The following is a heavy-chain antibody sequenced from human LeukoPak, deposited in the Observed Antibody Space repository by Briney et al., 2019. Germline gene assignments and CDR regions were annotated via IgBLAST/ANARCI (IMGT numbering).Heavy chain of an antibody. Sequence: SETLSLTCTVSGGSISSYYWSWIRQPPGKGLEWIGYIYYSGSTNYNPSLTSRVTISVDASKNQFSLKLSSVTAADTAVYYCARDQGSLTRSWYTGYWGQGTQVTVSS. J-gene: IGHJ4*02. D-gene: IGHD6-13*01. CDR1: GGSISSYY. V-gene: IGHV4-59*01. CDR3: ARDQGSLTRSWYTGY. CDR2: IYYSGST.